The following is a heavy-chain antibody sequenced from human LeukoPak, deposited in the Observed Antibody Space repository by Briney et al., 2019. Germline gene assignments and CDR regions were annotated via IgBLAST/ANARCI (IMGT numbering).Heavy chain of an antibody. Sequence: PSETLSLTCTVSGGSISSYYWSWIRQPPGKGLEWIGYIYTSGSTNYNPSLKSRVTISVDTSKNQFSLKLSSVTAADTAVYYCARVSYAPPEDYYYYMDVWGKGTTVTVSS. D-gene: IGHD1-26*01. CDR2: IYTSGST. V-gene: IGHV4-4*09. CDR3: ARVSYAPPEDYYYYMDV. J-gene: IGHJ6*03. CDR1: GGSISSYY.